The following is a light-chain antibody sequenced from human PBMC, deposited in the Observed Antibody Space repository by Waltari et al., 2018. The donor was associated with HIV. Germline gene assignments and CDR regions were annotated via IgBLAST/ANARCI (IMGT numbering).Light chain of an antibody. Sequence: QSALTKPPSASGPLGQSGTLSCTGSSSELGASVLVPWFQEHPHNAPRLLLYEVTKRPSGVPDRFSGSRSGNTAFLNIYGLQPDDTAAYFCSSYGDNGRVLFGGGTNLTVL. CDR1: SSELGASVL. CDR3: SSYGDNGRVL. J-gene: IGLJ2*01. V-gene: IGLV2-8*01. CDR2: EVT.